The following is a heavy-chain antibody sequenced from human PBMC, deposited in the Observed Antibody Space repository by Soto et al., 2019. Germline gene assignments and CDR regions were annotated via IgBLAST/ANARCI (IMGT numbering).Heavy chain of an antibody. V-gene: IGHV3-15*01. CDR2: IKSKAKGVTT. CDR3: TTDGGMAVRPLFDY. D-gene: IGHD6-6*01. CDR1: GFTFINAW. J-gene: IGHJ4*01. Sequence: GSLRLPCPASGFTFINAWLGWVRLAPGKGLEWVGRIKSKAKGVTTDYAAPVKGRFSISRDDSTNTVFLQMSSLKTEDTAVYYCTTDGGMAVRPLFDYWGHGTLVTVYS.